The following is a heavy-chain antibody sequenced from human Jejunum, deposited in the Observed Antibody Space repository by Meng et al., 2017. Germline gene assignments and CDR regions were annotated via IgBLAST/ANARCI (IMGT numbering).Heavy chain of an antibody. CDR1: GGSSSGFY. D-gene: IGHD1-14*01. CDR2: IHPSGST. V-gene: IGHV4-34*01. CDR3: TRGTDRAKSGDY. Sequence: QVQLQQWGAGLLKPSETLSLTCAVYGGSSSGFYLSWIRQPPGKGLEWIGEIHPSGSTDYNPSLKSRLTISLDTSKNQFSLSLNSATAADTGIYYCTRGTDRAKSGDYWGQGTLVTVSS. J-gene: IGHJ4*02.